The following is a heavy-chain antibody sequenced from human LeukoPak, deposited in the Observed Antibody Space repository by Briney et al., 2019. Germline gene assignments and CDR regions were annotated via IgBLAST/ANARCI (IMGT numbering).Heavy chain of an antibody. Sequence: GGSLRLSCAASGFTLSSYNMHWVRNAPGKGLEGVAGILYDGSTEYYAECVKGRFTVSRDNSNNMLYLQMNSLRAEDTAIYYCARELSSIAALVFSCFDYWGEGTLVTVSS. CDR2: ILYDGSTE. CDR3: ARELSSIAALVFSCFDY. J-gene: IGHJ4*02. CDR1: GFTLSSYN. D-gene: IGHD6-6*01. V-gene: IGHV3-30*04.